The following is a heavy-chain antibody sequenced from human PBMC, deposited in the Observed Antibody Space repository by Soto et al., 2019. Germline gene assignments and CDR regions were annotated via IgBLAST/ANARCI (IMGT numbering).Heavy chain of an antibody. D-gene: IGHD3-10*01. CDR2: ISGSGGST. Sequence: EVQLLESGGGLVQPGGSLRLSCAASGFTFSSYAMSWVRQAPGKGLEWVSAISGSGGSTYYADSVKGRFTISRDNSKNTLYLQMNSLRAEDTAVYYYAKSFGELSGYFDYWGQGTLVTVSS. CDR3: AKSFGELSGYFDY. V-gene: IGHV3-23*01. CDR1: GFTFSSYA. J-gene: IGHJ4*02.